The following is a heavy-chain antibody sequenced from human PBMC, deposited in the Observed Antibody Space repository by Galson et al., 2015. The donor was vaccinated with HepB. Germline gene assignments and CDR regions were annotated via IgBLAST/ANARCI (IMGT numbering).Heavy chain of an antibody. CDR3: TRESSSWSAGWFDP. Sequence: SLRLSCATSGFTFDDYTMSWVRQAPGKGLEWVGFIRSKAYGGTTEYAASVKGRFTISRDDSKSIAYLQMNSLKTEDTAVYYCTRESSSWSAGWFDPWGQGTLVTVSS. D-gene: IGHD6-13*01. CDR2: IRSKAYGGTT. J-gene: IGHJ5*02. CDR1: GFTFDDYT. V-gene: IGHV3-49*04.